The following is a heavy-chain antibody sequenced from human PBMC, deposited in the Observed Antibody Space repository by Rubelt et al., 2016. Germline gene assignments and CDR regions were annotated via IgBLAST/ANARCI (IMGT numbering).Heavy chain of an antibody. CDR1: GYTFTSYA. V-gene: IGHV1-3*01. CDR3: ARERDIVVVPAAIRALY. CDR2: INAGNGNT. J-gene: IGHJ4*02. Sequence: QVQLVQSGAEVKKPGASVKVSCKASGYTFTSYAMHWVRQAPGQRLEWMGWINAGNGNTKYSQKFQGRVTSSRDRSASTGYRELSSLSSEDTTVYYCARERDIVVVPAAIRALYWGQGTLITVSS. D-gene: IGHD2-2*01.